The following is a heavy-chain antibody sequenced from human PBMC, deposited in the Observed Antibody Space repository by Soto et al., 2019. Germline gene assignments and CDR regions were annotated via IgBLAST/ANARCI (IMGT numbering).Heavy chain of an antibody. D-gene: IGHD2-2*01. Sequence: TLSLTCGFSVGPLSDHYWSCVRQPPGQWLEWLGESNHGGSTNYNPSLTSRLTVSVDTSKNQVSLQLRSVTVADTAVYFCASRAYCSHIRCSSAYWGQGTHVAVSS. V-gene: IGHV4-34*01. J-gene: IGHJ4*02. CDR1: VGPLSDHY. CDR3: ASRAYCSHIRCSSAY. CDR2: SNHGGST.